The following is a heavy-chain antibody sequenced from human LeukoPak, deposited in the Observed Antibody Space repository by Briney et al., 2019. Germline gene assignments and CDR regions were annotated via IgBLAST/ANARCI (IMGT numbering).Heavy chain of an antibody. CDR1: GFSFSNYA. CDR3: AKDLVEADY. J-gene: IGHJ4*02. V-gene: IGHV3-23*01. D-gene: IGHD3-16*02. Sequence: PGGSLRLSCVGSGFSFSNYAVSWVRQAPGKGLEWVSGTTGRAAGTYYADSVKGRFVISRDNSKNTVYLQMNSLRAEDTALYFCAKDLVEADYWGQGTLVTVSS. CDR2: TTGRAAGT.